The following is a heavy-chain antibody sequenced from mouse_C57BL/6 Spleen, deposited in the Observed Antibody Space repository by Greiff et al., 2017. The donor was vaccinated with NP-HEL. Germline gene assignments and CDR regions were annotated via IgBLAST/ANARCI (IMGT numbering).Heavy chain of an antibody. V-gene: IGHV1-7*01. CDR3: ASSLPYDSSKYWYFDV. Sequence: QVHVKQSGAELAKPGASVKLSCKASGYTFTSYWMHWVKQRPGQGLEWIGYINPSSGYTKYNQKFKDKATLTADKSSSTAYMQLSSLTYKDSAVYYCASSLPYDSSKYWYFDVWGKGTTVTVSS. D-gene: IGHD1-1*01. J-gene: IGHJ1*03. CDR1: GYTFTSYW. CDR2: INPSSGYT.